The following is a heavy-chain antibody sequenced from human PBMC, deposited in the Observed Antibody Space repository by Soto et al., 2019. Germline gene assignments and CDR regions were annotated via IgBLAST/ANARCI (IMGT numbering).Heavy chain of an antibody. Sequence: PGESLKISCAASGFTVSNYWMNWVRQAPGKGLVWVSHIKNDGTTSYADSVEGRFTVSRDDAKNSFYLQMNSLRADDTAVYYCAKDRGEEGLKFLEWFGGMDVWGHGTTVTV. CDR2: IKNDGTT. CDR3: AKDRGEEGLKFLEWFGGMDV. CDR1: GFTVSNYW. J-gene: IGHJ6*02. V-gene: IGHV3-74*01. D-gene: IGHD3-3*01.